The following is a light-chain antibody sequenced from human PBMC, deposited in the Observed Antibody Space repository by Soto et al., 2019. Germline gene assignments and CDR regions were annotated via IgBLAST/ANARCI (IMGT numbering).Light chain of an antibody. J-gene: IGKJ5*01. CDR2: AAS. CDR1: QGIGNF. V-gene: IGKV1-27*01. Sequence: DIQLTQSPSSLSASVGDRVTITCRASQGIGNFLAWYQQKPGKVPKLLISAASSLQSGVPSRFSGRGSGTHFTLTITSLQPEDVASYYCQKYSSVITFGQGTRLEIK. CDR3: QKYSSVIT.